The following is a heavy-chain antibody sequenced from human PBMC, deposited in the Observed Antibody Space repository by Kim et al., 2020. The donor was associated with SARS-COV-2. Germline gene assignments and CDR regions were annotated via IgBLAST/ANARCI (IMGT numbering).Heavy chain of an antibody. CDR1: GFTFSSYW. CDR3: ARVQRRSCGRIRCQELDY. J-gene: IGHJ4*02. D-gene: IGHD2-15*01. CDR2: INSDGGST. V-gene: IGHV3-74*01. Sequence: GGSLRLSCAASGFTFSSYWMHWVRQAPGKGLVWVSHINSDGGSTSYADSVKGRFSISRDNAKNTLYLQMNSLRAEDTAVYYCARVQRRSCGRIRCQELDYWGQGALVTVSS.